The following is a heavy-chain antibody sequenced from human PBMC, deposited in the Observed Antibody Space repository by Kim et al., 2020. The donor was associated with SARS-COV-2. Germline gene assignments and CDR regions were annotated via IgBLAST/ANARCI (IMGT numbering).Heavy chain of an antibody. CDR1: GFTFGDYA. CDR2: ISWNSGSI. CDR3: AKGNAPPGYCSGGSCYPTPDYFDY. V-gene: IGHV3-9*01. Sequence: GGSLRLSCAASGFTFGDYAMHWVRQAPGKGLEWVSGISWNSGSIGYADSVKGRFTISRDNAKNSLYLQMNSLRAEDTALYYCAKGNAPPGYCSGGSCYPTPDYFDYWGQGTLVTVSS. D-gene: IGHD2-15*01. J-gene: IGHJ4*02.